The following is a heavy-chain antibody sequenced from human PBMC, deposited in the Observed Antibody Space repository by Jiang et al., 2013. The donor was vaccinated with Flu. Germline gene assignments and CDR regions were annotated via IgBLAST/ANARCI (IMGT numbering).Heavy chain of an antibody. V-gene: IGHV1-69*04. CDR1: GGTFSSYA. J-gene: IGHJ4*02. Sequence: SSVKVSCKASGGTFSSYAISWVRQAPGQGLEWMGGIIPILDITNFAQKFQGRVTITADKSTSTAYMELSSLRSEDTAVYYCARENSSGHYFDYWGQGTLVTVSS. CDR3: ARENSSGHYFDY. D-gene: IGHD6-19*01. CDR2: IIPILDIT.